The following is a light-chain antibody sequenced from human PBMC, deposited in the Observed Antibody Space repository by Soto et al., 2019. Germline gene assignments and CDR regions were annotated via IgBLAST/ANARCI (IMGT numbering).Light chain of an antibody. J-gene: IGLJ3*02. CDR3: AAWDGSLNGWV. CDR2: SDN. V-gene: IGLV1-44*01. Sequence: QPVLTQPPSASGTPGQRVTISCSGSSSNVGSDIVNWYRQLPGTAPELLIYSDNQRPSGVPDRFSGSKSGTSASLAISGLQSDDEADYYCAAWDGSLNGWVFGGGTKLTVL. CDR1: SSNVGSDI.